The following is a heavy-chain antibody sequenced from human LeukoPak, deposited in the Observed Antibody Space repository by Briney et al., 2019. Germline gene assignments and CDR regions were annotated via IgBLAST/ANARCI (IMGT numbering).Heavy chain of an antibody. J-gene: IGHJ4*02. V-gene: IGHV3-53*01. CDR1: GFTVSSNY. CDR2: IYSGGST. Sequence: PGGSLRLSCAASGFTVSSNYMSWVRQAPGKGLEWVSVIYSGGSTYYADSVKGRFTISRDNSKNTLYLQMNSLRAEDTAVYYCAKDLVNYYDSSGYWGGEFDYWGQGTLVTVSS. CDR3: AKDLVNYYDSSGYWGGEFDY. D-gene: IGHD3-22*01.